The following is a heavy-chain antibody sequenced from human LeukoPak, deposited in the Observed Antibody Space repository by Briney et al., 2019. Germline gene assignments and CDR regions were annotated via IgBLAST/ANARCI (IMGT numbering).Heavy chain of an antibody. CDR1: GFTFSSYS. CDR2: ISSSSSYI. Sequence: GGSLRLSCAASGFTFSSYSMNWVRQAPGKGLEWVSSISSSSSYIHYADSVKGRFTISRDNAKNSLYLQMNSLRAEDTAVYYCARDQDIVVVPAAPNYYYYGMDVWGQGTTVTVSS. D-gene: IGHD2-2*01. CDR3: ARDQDIVVVPAAPNYYYYGMDV. V-gene: IGHV3-21*01. J-gene: IGHJ6*02.